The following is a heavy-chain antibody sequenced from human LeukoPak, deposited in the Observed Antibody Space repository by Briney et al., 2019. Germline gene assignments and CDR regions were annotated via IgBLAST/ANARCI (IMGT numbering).Heavy chain of an antibody. CDR3: ASDHTNRDIVVVPAVKDAFDI. Sequence: ASVKVSCKTSGYTFTSNSMHWVRQAPGQGLEWMGIINPSGGSTSYAQKFQGRVTMTRDTSTSTVYMELSSLRSEDTAVYYCASDHTNRDIVVVPAVKDAFDIWGQGTMVTVSS. J-gene: IGHJ3*02. CDR2: INPSGGST. V-gene: IGHV1-46*01. CDR1: GYTFTSNS. D-gene: IGHD2-2*01.